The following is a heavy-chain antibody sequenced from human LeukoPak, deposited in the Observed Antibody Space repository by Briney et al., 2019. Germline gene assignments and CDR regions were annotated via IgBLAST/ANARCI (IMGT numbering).Heavy chain of an antibody. CDR1: GFTFSRYW. Sequence: GGSLRLSCAASGFTFSRYWMSWVRQAPGKGLEWVATIQHAGSQTYYVDSVKGRFTISRDNAKNSLYLQLNSLTAEDMAVYYCARDTGYGDYWGQGTLVTVSS. D-gene: IGHD5-18*01. V-gene: IGHV3-7*05. J-gene: IGHJ4*02. CDR3: ARDTGYGDY. CDR2: IQHAGSQT.